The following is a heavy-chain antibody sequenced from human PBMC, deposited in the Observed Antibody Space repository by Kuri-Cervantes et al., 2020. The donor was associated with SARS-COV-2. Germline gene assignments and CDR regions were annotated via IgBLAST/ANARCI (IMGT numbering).Heavy chain of an antibody. J-gene: IGHJ4*02. V-gene: IGHV3-74*01. CDR3: ARDSMTTRDFDY. Sequence: GESLKISCVASGFTFSSYWMHWVRQVPGKGLVWVSRLTNDGSDAIFADSVKGRFTISRDNAKNMLYLYMNSLRADDTAVYYCARDSMTTRDFDYWGQGTLVTVSS. CDR1: GFTFSSYW. CDR2: LTNDGSDA. D-gene: IGHD4-11*01.